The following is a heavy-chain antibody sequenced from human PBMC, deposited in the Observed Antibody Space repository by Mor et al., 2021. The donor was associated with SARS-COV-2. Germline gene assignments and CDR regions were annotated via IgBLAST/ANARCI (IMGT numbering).Heavy chain of an antibody. CDR3: ARPFRDPTEYDFWSGYPTYWYFDL. V-gene: IGHV3-48*01. Sequence: EWVSYISSTSSTIYYADSVKGRFTISRDNAKNSLYLQMNSLRAEDTAVYYCARPFRDPTEYDFWSGYPTYWYFDLWGRGTLVTVSS. D-gene: IGHD3-3*01. J-gene: IGHJ2*01. CDR2: ISSTSSTI.